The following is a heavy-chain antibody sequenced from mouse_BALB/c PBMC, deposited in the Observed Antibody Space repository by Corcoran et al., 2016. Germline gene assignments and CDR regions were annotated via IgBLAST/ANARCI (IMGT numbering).Heavy chain of an antibody. J-gene: IGHJ2*01. V-gene: IGHV8-8*01. CDR1: GFSLSTSGMG. CDR2: IWWDDDK. Sequence: QVTLKESGPGILQPSQTLSLTCSFSGFSLSTSGMGVGWIRQPSGKGLEWLAHIWWDDDKHYNPALKSRLTISKDTSSNQVFLKIASVDTADTATYYCARIGSTILFDFWCQGTTLTVSS. D-gene: IGHD2-1*01. CDR3: ARIGSTILFDF.